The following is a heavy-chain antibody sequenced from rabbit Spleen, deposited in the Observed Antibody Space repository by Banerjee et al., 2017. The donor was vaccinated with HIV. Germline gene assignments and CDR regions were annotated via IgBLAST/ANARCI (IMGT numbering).Heavy chain of an antibody. V-gene: IGHV1S40*01. CDR2: IAGSSSGFT. J-gene: IGHJ4*01. CDR1: GVSFGSSSY. D-gene: IGHD6-1*01. CDR3: ARLGHADWPYAYGLKL. Sequence: QSLEESGGDLVKPGASLTLTCTASGVSFGSSSYMCWVRQAPGKGLEWISCIAGSSSGFTYSATWAKGRFTCSKTSSTTVTLQMTSLTAADTATYFCARLGHADWPYAYGLKLWGQGTLVTVS.